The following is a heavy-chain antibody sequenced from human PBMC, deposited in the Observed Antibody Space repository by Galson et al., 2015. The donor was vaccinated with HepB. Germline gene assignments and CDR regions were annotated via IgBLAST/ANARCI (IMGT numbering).Heavy chain of an antibody. V-gene: IGHV3-33*01. CDR1: GFTFSSYG. J-gene: IGHJ3*02. Sequence: SLRLSCAASGFTFSSYGMHWVRQAPGKGLEWVAVIWYDGSNKYSADSVKGRFTISRDNSKNTLYLQMNSLRAEDTAVYYCARRGPYYYDSSGNDAFDIWGQGTMVTVSS. CDR2: IWYDGSNK. CDR3: ARRGPYYYDSSGNDAFDI. D-gene: IGHD3-22*01.